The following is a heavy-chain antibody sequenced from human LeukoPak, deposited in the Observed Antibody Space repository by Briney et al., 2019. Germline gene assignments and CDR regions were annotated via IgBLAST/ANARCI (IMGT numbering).Heavy chain of an antibody. CDR1: GGSISSYY. CDR2: TYTSGST. J-gene: IGHJ3*02. V-gene: IGHV4-4*09. CDR3: ARRSGYGWDDAFDI. D-gene: IGHD3-22*01. Sequence: PSETLSLTCTVSGGSISSYYWSWIRQPPGKGLEWIGYTYTSGSTNYNPSLKSRVTISVDTSKNQFSLKLSSVTAADTAVYYCARRSGYGWDDAFDIWGQGTMVTVSS.